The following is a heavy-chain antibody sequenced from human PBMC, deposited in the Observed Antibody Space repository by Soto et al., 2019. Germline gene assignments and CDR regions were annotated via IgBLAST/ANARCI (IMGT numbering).Heavy chain of an antibody. CDR3: ARLGYGYYFDY. CDR2: IDPSDSYT. V-gene: IGHV5-10-1*01. Sequence: GESLKISCKGSGYRFTNSWITWVRQMPGKGLEWMGRIDPSDSYTNYSPSFQGHVTISVDKSISTAYLQWSSLKASDTAIYYCARLGYGYYFDYWGQGTMVTVSS. J-gene: IGHJ4*02. CDR1: GYRFTNSW. D-gene: IGHD1-1*01.